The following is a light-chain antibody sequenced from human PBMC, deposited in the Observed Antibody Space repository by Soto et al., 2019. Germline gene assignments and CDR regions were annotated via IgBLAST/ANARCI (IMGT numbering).Light chain of an antibody. CDR3: QVWDRSTDHVV. J-gene: IGLJ2*01. CDR1: NIGSKN. CDR2: DDS. Sequence: SYELTQAPSVSVAPGQTARITCGGINIGSKNLHWYQQKPGQAPVLVIHDDSDRPSGIPERFSGSNSENTATLTISRVEAGDEADYYCQVWDRSTDHVVFGGGTKLTV. V-gene: IGLV3-21*02.